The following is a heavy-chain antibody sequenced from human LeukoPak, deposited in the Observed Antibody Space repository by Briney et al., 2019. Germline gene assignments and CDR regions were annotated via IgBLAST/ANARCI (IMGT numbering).Heavy chain of an antibody. J-gene: IGHJ4*02. Sequence: PGGSLRLSCAASGFTFSSYWMSWVRQAPGKGLEWVANIKQDGSEEYYVDSVKGRFTISRDNAKNSLYLQMNSLRAEDTAVYYCAREGSIAVAGNFDYWGQGTLVTVSS. CDR3: AREGSIAVAGNFDY. V-gene: IGHV3-7*01. D-gene: IGHD6-19*01. CDR2: IKQDGSEE. CDR1: GFTFSSYW.